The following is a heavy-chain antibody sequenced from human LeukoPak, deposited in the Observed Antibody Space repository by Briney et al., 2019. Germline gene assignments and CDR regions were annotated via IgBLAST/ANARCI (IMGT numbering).Heavy chain of an antibody. J-gene: IGHJ4*02. Sequence: ASVKVSFKASGYTFTGYYMHWVRQAPGQGLEWMGWINPNSGGTNYAQKFQGWVTMTRDTSISTAYMELSRLRSDDTAVYYCAREGYCTNGVCYSGLGYWGQGTLVTVSS. CDR2: INPNSGGT. V-gene: IGHV1-2*04. D-gene: IGHD2-8*01. CDR3: AREGYCTNGVCYSGLGY. CDR1: GYTFTGYY.